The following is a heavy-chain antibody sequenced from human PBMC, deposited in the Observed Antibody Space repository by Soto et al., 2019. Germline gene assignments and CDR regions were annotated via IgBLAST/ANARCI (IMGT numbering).Heavy chain of an antibody. D-gene: IGHD3-10*01. Sequence: GGSLRLSFAASGFTFSTYAMILVRQAPGKGLEWVSAISGSGGSTYYADSVKGRFTISRDNSKNTLYLQMNSLRAEDTAVYYCAIYLLVRGVNIRYYYAMDVWGQGTMVT. CDR2: ISGSGGST. J-gene: IGHJ6*02. V-gene: IGHV3-23*01. CDR1: GFTFSTYA. CDR3: AIYLLVRGVNIRYYYAMDV.